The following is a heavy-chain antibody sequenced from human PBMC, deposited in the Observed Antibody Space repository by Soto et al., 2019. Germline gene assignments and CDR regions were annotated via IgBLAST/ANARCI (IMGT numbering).Heavy chain of an antibody. V-gene: IGHV1-3*01. CDR2: IHAGNGDT. D-gene: IGHD3-22*01. J-gene: IGHJ4*02. Sequence: ASVKVSCKASGYTFTKYTMHWVRQVPGQRLEWMGWIHAGNGDTEYSQKFQGRVTITRDTFASITYMDLSSLGSEDTAVYYCARVNNYYDSSGYYAFHYWGQGTLVTVSS. CDR3: ARVNNYYDSSGYYAFHY. CDR1: GYTFTKYT.